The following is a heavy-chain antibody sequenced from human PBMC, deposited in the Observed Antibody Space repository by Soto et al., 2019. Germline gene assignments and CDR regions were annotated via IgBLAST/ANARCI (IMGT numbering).Heavy chain of an antibody. J-gene: IGHJ4*02. D-gene: IGHD6-13*01. CDR2: ISYSGTT. CDR3: ARRITTAGLFDY. V-gene: IGHV4-31*03. Sequence: QVQLQESGPGLLKPSQTLSLTCTVSGGSIRSGGYYWSWIRQHPGKGLEWIGYISYSGTTYYNPSLESRVTISADTSKNQFSLKLISVTAADTAVYYCARRITTAGLFDYWGQGTLVTVSS. CDR1: GGSIRSGGYY.